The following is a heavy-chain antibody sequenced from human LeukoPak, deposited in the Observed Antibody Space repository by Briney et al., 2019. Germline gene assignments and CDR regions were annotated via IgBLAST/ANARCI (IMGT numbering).Heavy chain of an antibody. CDR1: GFTFSSYW. D-gene: IGHD3-10*01. Sequence: GGSLRLSCAASGFTFSSYWMSWVRQAPGKGLEWVANIKQDGSEKYYVDSVKGRFTTSRDNAKNSLYLQMNSLRAEDTAVYYCARPGYGSGSYYLDWGQGTLVTVSS. CDR3: ARPGYGSGSYYLD. V-gene: IGHV3-7*01. J-gene: IGHJ4*02. CDR2: IKQDGSEK.